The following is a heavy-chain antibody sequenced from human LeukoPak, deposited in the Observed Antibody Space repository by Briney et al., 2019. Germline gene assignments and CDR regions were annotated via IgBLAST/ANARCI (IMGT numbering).Heavy chain of an antibody. CDR3: AREMGYCSGGSCLL. CDR1: GYTFTSYG. J-gene: IGHJ4*02. CDR2: ITTYNDNT. V-gene: IGHV1-18*01. D-gene: IGHD2-15*01. Sequence: ASVKVSCKASGYTFTSYGISWVRQAPGQGLEWMGWITTYNDNTNYAQGRVTMTTDTSTSTAYMELSSLRSEDTAVYYCAREMGYCSGGSCLLWGQGTLVTVSS.